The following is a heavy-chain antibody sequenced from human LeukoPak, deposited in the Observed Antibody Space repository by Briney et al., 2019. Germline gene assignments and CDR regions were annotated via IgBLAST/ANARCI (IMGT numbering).Heavy chain of an antibody. CDR1: GFTFSSYE. CDR3: AREAASGYYHEVDY. Sequence: PGGSLGLSCAASGFTFSSYEMNWVRQAPGKGLEWVSYISSSGSTIYYADSVKGRFTISRDNAKNSLYLQMNSLRAEDTAVYYCAREAASGYYHEVDYWGQGTLVTVSS. J-gene: IGHJ4*02. CDR2: ISSSGSTI. D-gene: IGHD3-3*01. V-gene: IGHV3-48*03.